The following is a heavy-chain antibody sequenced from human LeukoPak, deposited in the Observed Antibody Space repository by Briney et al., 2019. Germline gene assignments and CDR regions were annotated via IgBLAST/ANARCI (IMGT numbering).Heavy chain of an antibody. J-gene: IGHJ5*02. CDR2: IYPGDSDT. D-gene: IGHD6-13*01. Sequence: KYGASLQISCKGSGSRFTSYWIGWVRQLPGKGLEWMGIIYPGDSDTRYSPSFQGQVTISADKSISTAYLQWSSLKASDTAMYYCARAYSSSWPFDPWGQGTLVTVSS. CDR3: ARAYSSSWPFDP. V-gene: IGHV5-51*01. CDR1: GSRFTSYW.